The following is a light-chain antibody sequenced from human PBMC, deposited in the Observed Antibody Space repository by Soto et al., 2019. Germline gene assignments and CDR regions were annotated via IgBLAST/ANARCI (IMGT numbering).Light chain of an antibody. Sequence: EIVLTQSPDTRSLSPGERATLSCRASQNINSANLAWFQQKPGQAPRLIMYGTSYRTAGTPDRFSGSGSGTDFALTISGREPEVVAVYYCQQYGTSPPWTFGQGTKVKIK. CDR1: QNINSAN. CDR2: GTS. CDR3: QQYGTSPPWT. J-gene: IGKJ1*01. V-gene: IGKV3-20*01.